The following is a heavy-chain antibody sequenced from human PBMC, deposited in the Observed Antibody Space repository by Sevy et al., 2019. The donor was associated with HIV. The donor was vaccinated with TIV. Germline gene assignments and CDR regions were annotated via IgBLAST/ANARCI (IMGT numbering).Heavy chain of an antibody. CDR1: GFTFSSYA. CDR3: ANSMVRGVKDDY. Sequence: GGSLRLSCAASGFTFSSYAMSWVRQAPGKGLEWVSAISGSGGSTYYADSVKGRFTISRDNSKDTLYLQMNSLRAEDTAVYYCANSMVRGVKDDYWGQGTLVTVSS. D-gene: IGHD3-10*01. V-gene: IGHV3-23*01. CDR2: ISGSGGST. J-gene: IGHJ4*02.